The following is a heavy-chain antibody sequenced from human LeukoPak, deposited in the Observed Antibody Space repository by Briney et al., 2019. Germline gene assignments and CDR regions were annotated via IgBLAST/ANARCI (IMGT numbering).Heavy chain of an antibody. CDR3: ARGGGRRGFDY. CDR1: GGPISNGGYY. V-gene: IGHV4-31*03. J-gene: IGHJ4*02. Sequence: ASQTLSLTFTVSGGPISNGGYYWSWIRQHPGKGLEGIGYIYDSGTPYYNPALQTRHPLSGETSDHQFSLEQQSLTPAHPAVYLCARGGGRRGFDYWGQGALVTVSS. D-gene: IGHD1-14*01. CDR2: IYDSGTP.